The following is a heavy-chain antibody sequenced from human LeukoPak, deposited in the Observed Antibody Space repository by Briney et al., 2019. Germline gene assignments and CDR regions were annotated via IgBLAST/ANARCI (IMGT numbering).Heavy chain of an antibody. V-gene: IGHV3-7*03. Sequence: GGSLRLSCAASGFTFGSYWLSWVRQAPGKGLEWVGNIKQDGSEKYYVDSVKGRFTISRDNAKNSLYLQMNSLRAEDTAVYYCAKDRKDDFWSGFGGYFDYWGQGTLVTVSS. J-gene: IGHJ4*02. CDR2: IKQDGSEK. CDR3: AKDRKDDFWSGFGGYFDY. D-gene: IGHD3-3*01. CDR1: GFTFGSYW.